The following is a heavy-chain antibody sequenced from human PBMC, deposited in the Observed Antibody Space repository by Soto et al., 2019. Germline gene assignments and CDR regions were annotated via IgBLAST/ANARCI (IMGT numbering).Heavy chain of an antibody. CDR2: IYYSGST. CDR1: GGSISSGDYY. Sequence: PSETLALTCTVSGGSISSGDYYWSWIRQPPGKGLEWIGYIYYSGSTYYNPSLKSRVTISVDTSKNQFSLKVTSVTAADTAVYCARDPSQVENRFDLWGQGTLVTVSS. V-gene: IGHV4-30-4*01. D-gene: IGHD1-1*01. J-gene: IGHJ5*02. CDR3: ARDPSQVENRFDL.